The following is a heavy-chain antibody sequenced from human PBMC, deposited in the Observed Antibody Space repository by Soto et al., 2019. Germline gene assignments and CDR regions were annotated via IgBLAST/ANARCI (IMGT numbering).Heavy chain of an antibody. V-gene: IGHV4-34*01. CDR1: GGSFSGYY. D-gene: IGHD3-22*01. Sequence: SETLCLTCAVDGGSFSGYYWSWIRQPPGKGLEWIGEINHSGSTNYNPSLKSRVTISVDTSKNQFSLKLSSVTAADTAVYYCARRGGYYDSSGYYYVDAFDIWGQGTMVTVSS. CDR2: INHSGST. CDR3: ARRGGYYDSSGYYYVDAFDI. J-gene: IGHJ3*02.